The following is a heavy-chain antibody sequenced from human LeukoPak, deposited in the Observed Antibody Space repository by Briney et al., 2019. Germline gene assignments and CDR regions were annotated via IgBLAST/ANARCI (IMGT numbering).Heavy chain of an antibody. CDR3: AREHSSHFT. D-gene: IGHD3-3*02. J-gene: IGHJ4*02. CDR2: IKQDGSDT. V-gene: IGHV3-7*01. CDR1: GFTFGNSW. Sequence: GGSLRLSCAGPGFTFGNSWMNWFRQAPGKGLEWVAHIKQDGSDTYVDSVKGRFTISRDIAKTSLFLHMNSLTTEDSAVYYCAREHSSHFTWGQGTLVTVSS.